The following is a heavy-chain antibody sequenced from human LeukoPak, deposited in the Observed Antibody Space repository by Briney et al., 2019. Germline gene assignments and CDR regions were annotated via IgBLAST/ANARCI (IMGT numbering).Heavy chain of an antibody. J-gene: IGHJ4*02. CDR2: LQQDGSEK. D-gene: IGHD4-17*01. Sequence: EGSLRLSCAASGFTFSSYYMSWVRQAPGKGLEWVASLQQDGSEKYYVDSVKGRFTISRDNAKNSLYLQMNSLRAEDTAVYYCARDPYGDYYFDYWGQGTLVTVSS. V-gene: IGHV3-7*01. CDR1: GFTFSSYY. CDR3: ARDPYGDYYFDY.